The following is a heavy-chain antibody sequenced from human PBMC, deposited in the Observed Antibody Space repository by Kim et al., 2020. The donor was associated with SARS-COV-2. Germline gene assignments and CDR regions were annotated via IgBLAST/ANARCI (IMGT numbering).Heavy chain of an antibody. CDR1: GGSISSGSYY. V-gene: IGHV4-39*01. Sequence: SETLSLTCTVSGGSISSGSYYWGWIRQPPGKGLEWIGSIFYSGSTYYNPSLKSRVTISVDTSKNQFSLKLSSVTAADTAVYYCARQGVGATRNYHYYYG. CDR3: ARQGVGATRNYHYYYG. CDR2: IFYSGST. J-gene: IGHJ6*01. D-gene: IGHD1-26*01.